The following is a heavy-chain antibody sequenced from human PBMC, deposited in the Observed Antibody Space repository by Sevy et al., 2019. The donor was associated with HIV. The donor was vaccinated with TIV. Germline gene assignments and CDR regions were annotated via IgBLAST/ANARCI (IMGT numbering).Heavy chain of an antibody. Sequence: GGSLRLSCAASGFTFSSYAMHWVRQAPGKGLEWVAVISYDGSNKYYADSVKGRFTISRDNSKNTQYLQMNSLRAEDTAVYYWSSSKDKRGYDAFDIWGQGTMVTVSS. CDR3: SSSKDKRGYDAFDI. CDR2: ISYDGSNK. D-gene: IGHD5-12*01. J-gene: IGHJ3*02. V-gene: IGHV3-30-3*01. CDR1: GFTFSSYA.